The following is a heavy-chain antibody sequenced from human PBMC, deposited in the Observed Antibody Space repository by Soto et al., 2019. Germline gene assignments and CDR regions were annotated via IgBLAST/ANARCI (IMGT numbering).Heavy chain of an antibody. CDR1: GFTFSSYG. Sequence: QVQLVESGGGVVQPGRSLRLSCAASGFTFSSYGMHWVRQAPGKGLEWVAVIWYDGSNKYYADSVKGRFTISRDNSKNTLYLQMNRLRAEDTAVYYCAREGPDIVATEYNYYYYGMDVWGQGTTVTVSS. V-gene: IGHV3-33*01. D-gene: IGHD5-12*01. CDR2: IWYDGSNK. CDR3: AREGPDIVATEYNYYYYGMDV. J-gene: IGHJ6*02.